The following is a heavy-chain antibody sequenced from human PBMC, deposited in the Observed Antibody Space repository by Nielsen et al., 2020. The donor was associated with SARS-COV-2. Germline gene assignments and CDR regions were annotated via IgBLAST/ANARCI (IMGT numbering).Heavy chain of an antibody. J-gene: IGHJ4*02. Sequence: GSLRLSCAASGFTFSRYAMSWVRQAPGKGLEWVSVISGSGGSTYYTDSVKGRFTISRDNSKNTLYLQMNSLRAEDTAVYYCARDQGGYGDYVPFDYWGQGTLVTVSS. V-gene: IGHV3-23*01. CDR3: ARDQGGYGDYVPFDY. D-gene: IGHD4-17*01. CDR2: ISGSGGST. CDR1: GFTFSRYA.